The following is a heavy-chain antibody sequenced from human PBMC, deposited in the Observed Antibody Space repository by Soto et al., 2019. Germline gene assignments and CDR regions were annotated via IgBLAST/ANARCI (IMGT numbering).Heavy chain of an antibody. Sequence: GGSLRLSCAASGFTVSSNYMSWVRQAPGKGLEWVSVIYSGGSTYYADSVKGRFTISRDNSKNTLYLQLNSLRAEDTSVYYCASRHHGGVISYYYYGMDVWGQGTTVTVSS. V-gene: IGHV3-53*01. CDR1: GFTVSSNY. CDR3: ASRHHGGVISYYYYGMDV. D-gene: IGHD3-16*02. J-gene: IGHJ6*02. CDR2: IYSGGST.